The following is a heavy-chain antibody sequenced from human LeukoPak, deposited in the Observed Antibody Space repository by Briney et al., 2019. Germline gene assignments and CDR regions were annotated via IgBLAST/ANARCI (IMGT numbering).Heavy chain of an antibody. Sequence: SETLFLTCAVYGGSFSGYYLSWIRQPPGKGLEWIGEINHSGSTNYNPSLKSRVTISVDTSKNQFSLKLSSVTAADTAVYYCARVHSYGGNDYCGQGTLVTVSS. CDR2: INHSGST. D-gene: IGHD5-18*01. J-gene: IGHJ4*02. CDR1: GGSFSGYY. V-gene: IGHV4-34*01. CDR3: ARVHSYGGNDY.